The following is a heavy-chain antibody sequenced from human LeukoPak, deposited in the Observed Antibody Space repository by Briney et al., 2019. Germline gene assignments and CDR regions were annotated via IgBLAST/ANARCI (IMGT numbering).Heavy chain of an antibody. V-gene: IGHV1-69*01. CDR1: GGIFCSYA. Sequence: SVRVSCKASGGIFCSYAISWVRQARGQGLEWMGGIIPILGTANCTQKFQGRVTITADESTSTAYMELSSVRSEDTALYYCARVERAERKLVAGLGYWGQGTLVTLSS. D-gene: IGHD2-15*01. J-gene: IGHJ4*02. CDR2: IIPILGTA. CDR3: ARVERAERKLVAGLGY.